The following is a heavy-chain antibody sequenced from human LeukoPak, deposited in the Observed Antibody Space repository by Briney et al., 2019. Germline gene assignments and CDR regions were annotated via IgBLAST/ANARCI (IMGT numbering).Heavy chain of an antibody. CDR1: GFTFSSYE. CDR3: AKARGLAYFDY. J-gene: IGHJ4*02. Sequence: PGGSLRLSCAASGFTFSSYEMNWVRQAPGKGLEWVSYISSSGSIIYYADSVKGRFTISRDNSKNTLYLQMNSLRAEDTAVYYCAKARGLAYFDYWGQGTLVTVSS. CDR2: ISSSGSII. V-gene: IGHV3-48*03. D-gene: IGHD3-10*01.